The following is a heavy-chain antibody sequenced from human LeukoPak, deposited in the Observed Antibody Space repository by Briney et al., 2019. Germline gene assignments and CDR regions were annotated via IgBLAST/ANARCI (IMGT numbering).Heavy chain of an antibody. CDR1: VFTVSSNY. V-gene: IGHV3-66*01. CDR3: ARVAAAQYYYYGMDV. J-gene: IGHJ6*04. CDR2: ICCWGYT. Sequence: GVSQTLSCAPSVFTVSSNYMSCVRQSPGKGLEWVSFICCWGYTIFAGSVKGTFTITRDNSKNTLYLQVNSLRAEETAVYYCARVAAAQYYYYGMDVWGKGTTVTVSS. D-gene: IGHD6-13*01.